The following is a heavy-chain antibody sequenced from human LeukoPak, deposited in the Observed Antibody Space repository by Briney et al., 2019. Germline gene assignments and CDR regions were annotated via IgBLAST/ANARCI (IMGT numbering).Heavy chain of an antibody. V-gene: IGHV3-23*01. CDR3: ATLRYFDWLPYFDY. J-gene: IGHJ4*02. D-gene: IGHD3-9*01. Sequence: PGGSLRLSCAASGFTFSSYAMSWVRQAPGKGLEWVSAISGGGGSTYYADSVKGRFTISRDNSKNTLYLQMNSLRAEDTAVYYCATLRYFDWLPYFDYWGQGTLVTVSS. CDR2: ISGGGGST. CDR1: GFTFSSYA.